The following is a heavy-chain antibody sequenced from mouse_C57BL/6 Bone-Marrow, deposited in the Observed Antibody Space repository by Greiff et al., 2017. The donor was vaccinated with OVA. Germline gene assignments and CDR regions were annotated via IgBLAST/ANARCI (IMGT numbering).Heavy chain of an antibody. CDR2: ISYDGSN. D-gene: IGHD2-4*01. CDR3: AREKIYDYGRVWFAY. CDR1: GYSITSGYY. Sequence: EVQLQESGPGLVKPSQSLSLTCSVTGYSITSGYYWNWIRQFPGNKLEWMGYISYDGSNNYNQSLKNRISITRDTSKNQFFLKLNSVTTEDTATYYCAREKIYDYGRVWFAYWGQGTLVTVS. J-gene: IGHJ3*01. V-gene: IGHV3-6*01.